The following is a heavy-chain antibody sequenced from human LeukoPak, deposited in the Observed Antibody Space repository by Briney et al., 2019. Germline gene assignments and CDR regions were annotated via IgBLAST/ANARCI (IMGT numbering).Heavy chain of an antibody. D-gene: IGHD3-10*01. J-gene: IGHJ4*02. Sequence: PGGSLRLSCAASGFTFSSYSMNWVRQAPGKGLEYVSSVTNNGGSTYYADSVKGRFTISRDNSKNTLNLQMSSLRTEDTAVYFCVKAVAGSFDYWGQGTLVTVSS. CDR2: VTNNGGST. V-gene: IGHV3-64D*06. CDR3: VKAVAGSFDY. CDR1: GFTFSSYS.